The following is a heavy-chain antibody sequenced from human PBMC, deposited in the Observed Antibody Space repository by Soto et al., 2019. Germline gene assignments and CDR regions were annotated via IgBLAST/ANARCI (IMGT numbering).Heavy chain of an antibody. CDR1: GYSFTSYW. V-gene: IGHV5-51*01. D-gene: IGHD3-3*01. CDR2: IYPGDSDT. Sequence: PGESLKISCKGSGYSFTSYWIGWVRQMPGKGLEWMGIIYPGDSDTRYSPSFQGQVTISADKSISTAYLQMNSLRAEDTAVYYCARDSADFLADYWGQGTLVTVSS. CDR3: ARDSADFLADY. J-gene: IGHJ4*02.